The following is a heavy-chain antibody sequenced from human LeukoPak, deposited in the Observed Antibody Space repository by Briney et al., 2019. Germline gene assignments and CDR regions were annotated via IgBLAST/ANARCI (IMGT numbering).Heavy chain of an antibody. V-gene: IGHV3-23*01. J-gene: IGHJ4*02. CDR2: ISGNSGTK. CDR1: GFTFDNYA. CDR3: VKGFRGVVDYFFDH. Sequence: GGSLRLSCAASGFTFDNYAFSWVRQAPGKGREWVGGISGNSGTKYHADSLKGRSTISRDNSENTLYLQMSSLRAEDTALYYCVKGFRGVVDYFFDHWGQGTLVTVSS. D-gene: IGHD3-10*01.